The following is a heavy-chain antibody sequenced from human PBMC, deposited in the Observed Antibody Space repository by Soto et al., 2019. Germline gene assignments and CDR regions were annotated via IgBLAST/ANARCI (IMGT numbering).Heavy chain of an antibody. CDR2: INHSGST. V-gene: IGHV4-34*01. CDR3: ARGGNWVVPAAANFDY. D-gene: IGHD2-2*01. CDR1: GGSFSGYY. Sequence: SETLSLTCAVYGGSFSGYYWSWIRQPPGKGLEWIGEINHSGSTNYNPSLKSRVTISVDTSKNQFSLKLSSVTAADTAVYYCARGGNWVVPAAANFDYWGQGTLVTVSS. J-gene: IGHJ4*02.